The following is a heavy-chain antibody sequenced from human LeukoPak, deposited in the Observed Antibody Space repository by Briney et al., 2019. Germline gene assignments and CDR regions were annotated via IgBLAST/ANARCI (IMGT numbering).Heavy chain of an antibody. Sequence: SESLSPTRTVSAGSIGSDYWGWIRQPPGKGLGWIGYIYYSGSTNYTPSLKSRVTISVDTPKNQFSLKLSSVTAADTAVYYCARQEYSSSSFDYWGQGTLVTVSS. J-gene: IGHJ4*02. CDR1: AGSIGSDY. CDR2: IYYSGST. D-gene: IGHD6-6*01. V-gene: IGHV4-59*08. CDR3: ARQEYSSSSFDY.